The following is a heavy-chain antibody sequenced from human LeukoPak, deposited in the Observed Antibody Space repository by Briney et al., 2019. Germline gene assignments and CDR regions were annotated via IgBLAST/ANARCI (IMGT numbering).Heavy chain of an antibody. CDR1: GFTFDDYA. V-gene: IGHV3-9*01. J-gene: IGHJ6*02. CDR2: ISWNSGSI. D-gene: IGHD4-17*01. CDR3: AKDYGDYGYYGMDV. Sequence: GGSLRLSCAASGFTFDDYAMHWVRQARGKGLEWVSGISWNSGSIGYADSVKGRFTISRDNAKNSLYLQMSSLRAEDTALYYCAKDYGDYGYYGMDVWGQGTTVTVSS.